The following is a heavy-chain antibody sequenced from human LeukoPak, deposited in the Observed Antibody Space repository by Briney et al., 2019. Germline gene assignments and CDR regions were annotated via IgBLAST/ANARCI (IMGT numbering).Heavy chain of an antibody. V-gene: IGHV3-30*02. CDR2: MHHNENTR. CDR3: AKDLGGYTYAIDY. CDR1: GFTFSDYN. Sequence: GGSLRLSCAASGFTFSDYNMRWVRQAPGKGLQWVAFMHHNENTRSSADSVKGRFTVSRDNSKNTVYLQMNSLRPEDTAIYYCAKDLGGYTYAIDYWGQGALVTVSS. J-gene: IGHJ4*02. D-gene: IGHD5-18*01.